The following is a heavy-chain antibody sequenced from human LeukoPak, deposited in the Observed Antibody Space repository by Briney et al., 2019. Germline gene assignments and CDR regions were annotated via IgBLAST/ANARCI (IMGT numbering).Heavy chain of an antibody. V-gene: IGHV1-69*13. Sequence: SVKVSCKASGGTFSSYAISWVRQAPGQGLEWMGGIIPIFGTANYAQKFQGRVTITADESTSTAYVELSSLRSEDTAVYYCAREKGRPFWSGSLNWFDPWGQGTLVTASS. J-gene: IGHJ5*02. CDR2: IIPIFGTA. CDR3: AREKGRPFWSGSLNWFDP. CDR1: GGTFSSYA. D-gene: IGHD3-3*01.